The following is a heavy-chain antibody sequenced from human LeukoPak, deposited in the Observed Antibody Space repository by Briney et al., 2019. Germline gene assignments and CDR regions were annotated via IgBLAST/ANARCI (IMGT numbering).Heavy chain of an antibody. J-gene: IGHJ3*02. CDR1: GGSISSGGYY. Sequence: SQTLSLTCTVSGGSISSGGYYWSWIRQHPGKGLEWIGYIYYSGSTYYNPSLKSRVTISVDTSKNQFSLKLSSVTAADTAVYYCARDLGGSYLTDAFDIWGQGTMVTVSS. CDR3: ARDLGGSYLTDAFDI. CDR2: IYYSGST. D-gene: IGHD1-26*01. V-gene: IGHV4-31*03.